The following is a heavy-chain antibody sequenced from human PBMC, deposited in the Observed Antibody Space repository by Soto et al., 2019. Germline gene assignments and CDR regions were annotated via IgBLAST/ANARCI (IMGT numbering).Heavy chain of an antibody. CDR3: ARERIQLWLTPGGYSYGFGDY. Sequence: LRLSCAASVFTFSSYGMHWVRQAPGKGLEWVAVIWYDGSNKYYADSVKGRFTISRDNSKNTLYLQMNSLRAEDTAVYYCARERIQLWLTPGGYSYGFGDYWGQGTLVTVSS. CDR1: VFTFSSYG. J-gene: IGHJ4*02. V-gene: IGHV3-33*01. CDR2: IWYDGSNK. D-gene: IGHD5-18*01.